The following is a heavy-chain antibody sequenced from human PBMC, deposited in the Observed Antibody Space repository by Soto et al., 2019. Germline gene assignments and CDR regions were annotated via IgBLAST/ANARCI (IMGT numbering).Heavy chain of an antibody. D-gene: IGHD6-13*01. V-gene: IGHV1-69*13. CDR3: ARGIAAAGTDDYYYYGMDV. J-gene: IGHJ6*02. CDR1: GGTFSSYA. Sequence: VASVKVSCKASGGTFSSYAISWVRQAPGQGLEWMGGIIPIFGTANYAQKFQGRVTITADESTSTAYMELSSLRSEDTAVYYCARGIAAAGTDDYYYYGMDVWGQGTTGTVSS. CDR2: IIPIFGTA.